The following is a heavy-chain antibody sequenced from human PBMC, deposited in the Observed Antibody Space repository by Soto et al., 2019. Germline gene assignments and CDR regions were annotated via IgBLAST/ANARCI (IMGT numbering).Heavy chain of an antibody. J-gene: IGHJ6*02. CDR1: GYSFTSYW. CDR3: ARDSGDCSSTSCPQPNGMDV. V-gene: IGHV5-51*01. Sequence: GESLKISCKGSGYSFTSYWIGWVRQMPGKGLEWMGIIYPGDSDTRYSPSFQGQVTISADKSISTAYLQWSSLKASDTAMYYCARDSGDCSSTSCPQPNGMDVWGQGTTVTVSS. D-gene: IGHD2-2*01. CDR2: IYPGDSDT.